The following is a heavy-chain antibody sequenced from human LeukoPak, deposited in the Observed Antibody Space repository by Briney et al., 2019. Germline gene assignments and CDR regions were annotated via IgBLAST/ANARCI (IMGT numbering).Heavy chain of an antibody. CDR2: VYYIGTT. CDR3: ARNTSSSPWFDP. CDR1: GGSVKSPTSY. J-gene: IGHJ5*02. Sequence: SETLSLTCTVSGGSVKSPTSYWSWIRQPPGKGLEWIGNVYYIGTTSYNSSLKSRVSISVDTSKNQFSLEVKSMTSEDTAVYYCARNTSSSPWFDPWGQGTLVTVSS. V-gene: IGHV4-61*01. D-gene: IGHD6-6*01.